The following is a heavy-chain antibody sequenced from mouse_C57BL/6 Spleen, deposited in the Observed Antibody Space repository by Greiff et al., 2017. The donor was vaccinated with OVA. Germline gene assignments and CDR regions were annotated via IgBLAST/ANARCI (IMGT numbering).Heavy chain of an antibody. J-gene: IGHJ3*01. Sequence: LQESGPGMVKPSQSLSLTCTVTGYSITSGYDWHWIRHFPGNKLEWMGYISYSGSTNYNPSLKSRISITHDTSKNHFFLKLNSVTTEDTATYYCARGDDYSFAYWGQGTLVTVSA. CDR1: GYSITSGYD. CDR3: ARGDDYSFAY. D-gene: IGHD2-4*01. V-gene: IGHV3-1*01. CDR2: ISYSGST.